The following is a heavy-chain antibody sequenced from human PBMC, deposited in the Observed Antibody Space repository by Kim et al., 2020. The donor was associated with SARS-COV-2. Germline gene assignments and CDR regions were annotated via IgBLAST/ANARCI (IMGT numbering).Heavy chain of an antibody. CDR3: AKDRGGASYYGNFDY. Sequence: DSVKGRFTISRDNSKNTLFLQMNSLRAEDTAVYYCAKDRGGASYYGNFDYWGQGTLVTVSS. V-gene: IGHV3-23*01. D-gene: IGHD1-26*01. J-gene: IGHJ4*02.